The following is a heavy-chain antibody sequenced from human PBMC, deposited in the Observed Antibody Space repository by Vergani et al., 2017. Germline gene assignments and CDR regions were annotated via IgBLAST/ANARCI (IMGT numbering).Heavy chain of an antibody. V-gene: IGHV3-30*18. D-gene: IGHD6-19*01. Sequence: VQLVESGGGLVQPGRSLRLSCAASGFTFSTYGMHWVRQAPGKGLEWVAFIQYDGSNNYYAESVKGRFTISRDNSKKTLFLQMRSLKLEDTAVYYCAKDQRRGIAVAAAFDYWGQGTLITVSS. CDR1: GFTFSTYG. CDR2: IQYDGSNN. CDR3: AKDQRRGIAVAAAFDY. J-gene: IGHJ4*02.